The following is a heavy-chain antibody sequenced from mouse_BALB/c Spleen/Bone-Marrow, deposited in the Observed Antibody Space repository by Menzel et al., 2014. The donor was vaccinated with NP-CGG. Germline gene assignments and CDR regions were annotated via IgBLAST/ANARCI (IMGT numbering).Heavy chain of an antibody. CDR2: IRNKANGYTT. J-gene: IGHJ2*01. CDR3: ARDKGRVFSDY. CDR1: GFTFTDYY. Sequence: VQLKDSGGGLVQPGGSLRLSCATSGFTFTDYYMNWVRQPPGKALEWLGFIRNKANGYTTEYSASVKSRFTISRDNSQNILYLQMNTLRVDDSATYYCARDKGRVFSDYWGQGTTLTVSS. V-gene: IGHV7-3*02.